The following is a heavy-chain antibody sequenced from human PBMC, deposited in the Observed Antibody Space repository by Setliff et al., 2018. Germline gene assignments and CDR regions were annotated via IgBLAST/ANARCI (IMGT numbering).Heavy chain of an antibody. CDR3: ARRSTYYNFWSGYWDY. CDR2: INHSGST. CDR1: GGSFSGYY. Sequence: KTSETLSLTCAVYGGSFSGYYWSWIRQPPGKGLEWIGEINHSGSTYYNPSLKSRVTISVDTSKNQFSLKLSSVTAADTAVYYCARRSTYYNFWSGYWDYWGQGTLVTVSS. V-gene: IGHV4-34*01. J-gene: IGHJ4*02. D-gene: IGHD3-3*01.